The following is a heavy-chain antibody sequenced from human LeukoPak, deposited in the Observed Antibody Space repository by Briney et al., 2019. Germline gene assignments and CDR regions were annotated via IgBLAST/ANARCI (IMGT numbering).Heavy chain of an antibody. CDR1: GFGFSTYV. CDR2: IFGSGANT. V-gene: IGHV3-23*01. J-gene: IGHJ4*02. CDR3: AKDGSIFGANFFDF. Sequence: PGGSLRLSCEASGFGFSTYVMNWVRQAPGKGLEWVSGIFGSGANTYYADSVKGRFTISRDNSKNTLYLQMNSLRVEDTAVYYCAKDGSIFGANFFDFWGLGTRVTVSS. D-gene: IGHD3-3*02.